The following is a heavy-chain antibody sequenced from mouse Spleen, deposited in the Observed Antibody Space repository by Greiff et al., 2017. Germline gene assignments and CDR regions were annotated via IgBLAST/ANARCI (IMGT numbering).Heavy chain of an antibody. V-gene: IGHV2-2*01. CDR1: GFSLTSYG. CDR3: ARQYGNYVLYAMDY. J-gene: IGHJ4*01. D-gene: IGHD2-10*02. Sequence: VKLMESGPGLVQPSQSLSITCTVSGFSLTSYGVHWVRQSPGKGLEWLGVIWSGGSTDYNAAFISRLSISKDNSKSQVFFKMNSLQADDTAIYYCARQYGNYVLYAMDYWGQGTSVTVSS. CDR2: IWSGGST.